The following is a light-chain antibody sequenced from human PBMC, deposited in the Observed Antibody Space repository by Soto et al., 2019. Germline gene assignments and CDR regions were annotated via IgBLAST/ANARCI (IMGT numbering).Light chain of an antibody. Sequence: EIVLTQSPGTLSLSPGERATLSCRASQTVSSNYLAWYQQKPGQAPRLLIYGASSGATGIPDRFSGSGSGTDFTLTISRLEPEDFAVYYCQQYGDSPLITFGQGTRLEV. J-gene: IGKJ5*01. V-gene: IGKV3-20*01. CDR3: QQYGDSPLIT. CDR1: QTVSSNY. CDR2: GAS.